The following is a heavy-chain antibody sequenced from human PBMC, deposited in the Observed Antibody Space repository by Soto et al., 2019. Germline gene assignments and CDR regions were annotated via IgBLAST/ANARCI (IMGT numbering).Heavy chain of an antibody. V-gene: IGHV4-31*02. Sequence: QHPGKDLEWIGYIYYSGSTYYNPSFKSRVTISVDTSKSQFSLKLSSVPAADTAVYYCERLVPPPAAASFFFQAEGGICYVGSVSAFLLNRSSDL. D-gene: IGHD2-8*01. CDR3: ERLVPPPAAASFFFQAEGGICYVGSVSAFLLNRSSDL. J-gene: IGHJ2*01. CDR2: IYYSGST.